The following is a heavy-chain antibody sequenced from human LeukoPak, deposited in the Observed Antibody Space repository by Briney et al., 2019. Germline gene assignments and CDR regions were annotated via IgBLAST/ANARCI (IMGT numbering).Heavy chain of an antibody. Sequence: GGSLRLSCAASGFTFSSYTMNWVRQAPGKGLEWVSSISSSSSYIYYADSVKGRFTISRHNAKNTLYLQMNSLRAEDTALYYCARVMITFGGVIARRYYFDYWGQGTLVTVSS. CDR3: ARVMITFGGVIARRYYFDY. D-gene: IGHD3-16*02. J-gene: IGHJ4*02. CDR1: GFTFSSYT. V-gene: IGHV3-21*04. CDR2: ISSSSSYI.